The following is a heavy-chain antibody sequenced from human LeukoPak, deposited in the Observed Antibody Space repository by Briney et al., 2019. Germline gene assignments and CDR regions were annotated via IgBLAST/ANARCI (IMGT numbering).Heavy chain of an antibody. CDR1: GFTFSSYG. D-gene: IGHD3-3*01. V-gene: IGHV3-23*01. Sequence: GGSLRLSCAASGFTFSSYGMNWVRQAPGKGLEWVSAISGSGGSSYYADSVKGRFTISRDNSKNTVYLQVNSLRAEDTAVHYCAKGPYYEFWSGYSYYFDYWGQGTLVTVSS. CDR3: AKGPYYEFWSGYSYYFDY. CDR2: ISGSGGSS. J-gene: IGHJ4*02.